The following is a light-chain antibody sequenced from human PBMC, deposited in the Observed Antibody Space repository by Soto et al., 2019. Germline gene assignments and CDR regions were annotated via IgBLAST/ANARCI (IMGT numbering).Light chain of an antibody. CDR2: AAS. CDR1: QSISSY. V-gene: IGKV1-39*01. CDR3: QQSYSTLWT. J-gene: IGKJ1*01. Sequence: DIQMTQSPSSLSASVGDRVTITCRASQSISSYLKWYKQKPGKAPKLLIYAASSLQSGVPSRFSGSGSGTAFTLTISSLQPEDFATYYCQQSYSTLWTFGQGTKVELK.